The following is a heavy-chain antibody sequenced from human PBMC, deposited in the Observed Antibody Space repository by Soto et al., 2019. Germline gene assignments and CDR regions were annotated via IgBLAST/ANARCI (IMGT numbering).Heavy chain of an antibody. CDR3: ARDFGYCSSTSCYRDYYMDV. Sequence: SVKVSCKASGGTFSSYTISWVRQAPGQGLEWMGRIIPILGIANYAQKFQGRVTITADKSTSTAYMELSSLRSEDTAVYYCARDFGYCSSTSCYRDYYMDVWGKGTTVTVSS. CDR2: IIPILGIA. D-gene: IGHD2-2*01. CDR1: GGTFSSYT. J-gene: IGHJ6*03. V-gene: IGHV1-69*04.